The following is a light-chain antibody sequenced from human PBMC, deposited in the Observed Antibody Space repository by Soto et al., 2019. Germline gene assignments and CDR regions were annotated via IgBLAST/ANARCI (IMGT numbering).Light chain of an antibody. Sequence: EIQLTQSPCSLSLSPGDRATLSCRASQSVSSSYLAWYQQQPGQAPRLLIYGASNMATGIPGRFSASGSGTDFTLTITPLEPEDFAVYFCQQYGSTPRTFGRGTKVDIK. CDR2: GAS. CDR1: QSVSSSY. V-gene: IGKV3-20*01. J-gene: IGKJ1*01. CDR3: QQYGSTPRT.